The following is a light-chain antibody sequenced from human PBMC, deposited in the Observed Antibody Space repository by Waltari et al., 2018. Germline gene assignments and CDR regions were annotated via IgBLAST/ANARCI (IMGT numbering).Light chain of an antibody. Sequence: HSVMTQPPSASGTPGQRVTISCSGSNSNSGSNTVNWYQQLPGAAPKLHIYYNNQRPSGVPDRFSGSKSGTSASLAISGLQSEDEADYYCEAWDDSLNGQVFGGGTKLTVL. CDR3: EAWDDSLNGQV. J-gene: IGLJ3*02. V-gene: IGLV1-44*01. CDR1: NSNSGSNT. CDR2: YNN.